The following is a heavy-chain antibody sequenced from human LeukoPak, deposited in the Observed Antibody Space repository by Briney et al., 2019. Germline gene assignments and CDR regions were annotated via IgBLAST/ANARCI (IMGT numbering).Heavy chain of an antibody. V-gene: IGHV7-4-1*02. CDR2: IDTNTGNP. D-gene: IGHD3-22*01. J-gene: IGHJ4*02. Sequence: GASVKVSCKASGYTFINYTLNWVRQAPGQGLEWMGWIDTNTGNPTYAQGFTGRFVFSLGTSVNTAYLQISTLKAEDTAVYFCARGYDTTGYFSYWGQGTLVTVSS. CDR1: GYTFINYT. CDR3: ARGYDTTGYFSY.